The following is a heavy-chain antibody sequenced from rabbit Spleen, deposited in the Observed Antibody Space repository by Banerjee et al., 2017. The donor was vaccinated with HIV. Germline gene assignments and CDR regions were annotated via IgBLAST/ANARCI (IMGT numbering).Heavy chain of an antibody. V-gene: IGHV1S40*01. J-gene: IGHJ4*01. CDR3: ARDAGSYAYIDGYFNL. CDR2: IYTGNGKN. D-gene: IGHD6-1*01. CDR1: GFSFSSSYD. Sequence: VESGGGLVKPGASLTLICTASGFSFSSSYDMCWVRQAPGKGLEWIGCIYTGNGKNYYASWAKGRFTISKTSSTTVTLQMTSLTAADTATYFCARDAGSYAYIDGYFNLWGPGTLVTVS.